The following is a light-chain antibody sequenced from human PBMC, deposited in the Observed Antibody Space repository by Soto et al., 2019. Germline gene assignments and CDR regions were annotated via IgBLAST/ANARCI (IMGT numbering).Light chain of an antibody. Sequence: DIQMTQSPSTLSASVGDRVTITCRASQSIGSWLAWYQQKPGKAPKILIFKASSLESGVPSRFSGNGSGTEFTLTISSLQPDDFATYYCQQYNSYSRTFGQGTKVEIK. V-gene: IGKV1-5*03. CDR2: KAS. CDR1: QSIGSW. J-gene: IGKJ1*01. CDR3: QQYNSYSRT.